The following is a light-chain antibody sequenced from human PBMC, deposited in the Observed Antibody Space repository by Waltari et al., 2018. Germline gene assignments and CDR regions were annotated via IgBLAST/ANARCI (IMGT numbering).Light chain of an antibody. CDR1: QDRTTY. V-gene: IGKV1-33*01. Sequence: DVQMTQSPSSLSACGGDRVTLTCSTGQDRTTYLKWYQQISGKAPKVVIYDVSDLATGVPSRFSGTGYGTQFTLTISSLQPEDIATYYCQQYEDESTFGGGT. CDR2: DVS. CDR3: QQYEDEST. J-gene: IGKJ4*01.